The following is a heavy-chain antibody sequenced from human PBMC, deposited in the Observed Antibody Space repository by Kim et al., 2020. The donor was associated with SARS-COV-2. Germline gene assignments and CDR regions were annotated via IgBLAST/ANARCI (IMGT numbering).Heavy chain of an antibody. CDR3: ARQAWNAFDY. Sequence: WYNDSSISVKSRISITADTSKNQLSLQLNSVTPDDTAVYYCARQAWNAFDYWGQGTVVTVSS. D-gene: IGHD5-12*01. J-gene: IGHJ3*01. V-gene: IGHV6-1*01. CDR2: WYN.